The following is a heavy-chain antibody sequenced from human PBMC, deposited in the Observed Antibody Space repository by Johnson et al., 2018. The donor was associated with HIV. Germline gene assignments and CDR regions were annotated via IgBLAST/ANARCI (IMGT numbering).Heavy chain of an antibody. V-gene: IGHV3-13*01. D-gene: IGHD2-21*01. J-gene: IGHJ3*02. CDR1: GFTFSSYD. CDR2: IGTAGDT. Sequence: VQLVESGGGLVQPGGSLRLSCAASGFTFSSYDMHWVRQATGKGLEWASAIGTAGDTYYADSVKGRFTISRDNSKNTLYLQMNSLRAEDTAVYYCTTRGPYCGGDCSHIWGQGTMVTVSS. CDR3: TTRGPYCGGDCSHI.